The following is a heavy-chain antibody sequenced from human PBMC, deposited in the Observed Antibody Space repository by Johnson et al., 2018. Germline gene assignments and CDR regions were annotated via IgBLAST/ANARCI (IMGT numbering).Heavy chain of an antibody. CDR3: AKARHYGDYAFDI. Sequence: LVESGGGVVQPGRSLRLSCAASGFTFSSYGMHWVRQAPGKGLEWVAVISYDGSNKYYADSVKGRFTISRNNSKNTLYLQMNSLRAEGRAVYYCAKARHYGDYAFDIWGQGTTVTVS. D-gene: IGHD4-17*01. CDR2: ISYDGSNK. V-gene: IGHV3-30*18. CDR1: GFTFSSYG. J-gene: IGHJ3*02.